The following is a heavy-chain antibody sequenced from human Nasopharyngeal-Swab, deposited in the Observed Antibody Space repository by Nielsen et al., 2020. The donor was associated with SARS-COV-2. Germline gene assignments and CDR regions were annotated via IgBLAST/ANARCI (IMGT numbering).Heavy chain of an antibody. CDR3: ARVDTAMIEAYFDY. J-gene: IGHJ4*02. CDR1: GGSISSGGYY. D-gene: IGHD5-18*01. V-gene: IGHV4-30-4*08. Sequence: SETMSLTCTVSGGSISSGGYYWSWISQHPGKGLEWIGYIYYSGSTYYNPSLKSRVTISVDTSKNQSSLKLSSVTAADTAVYYCARVDTAMIEAYFDYWGQGTLVTVSS. CDR2: IYYSGST.